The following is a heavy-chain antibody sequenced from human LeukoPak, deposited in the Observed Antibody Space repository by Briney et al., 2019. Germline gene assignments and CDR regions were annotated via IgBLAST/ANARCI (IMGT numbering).Heavy chain of an antibody. CDR1: GYTFTGYY. Sequence: ASVKVSFKPSGYTFTGYYMHWVRQAPGQGLEGMGWINPNSGGTNYAQKFQGRVTMTRDTSISTAYMELRRLRSDDTAVYYCAREYSSSSLDYWGQGTLVTVSS. J-gene: IGHJ4*02. D-gene: IGHD6-6*01. CDR2: INPNSGGT. CDR3: AREYSSSSLDY. V-gene: IGHV1-2*02.